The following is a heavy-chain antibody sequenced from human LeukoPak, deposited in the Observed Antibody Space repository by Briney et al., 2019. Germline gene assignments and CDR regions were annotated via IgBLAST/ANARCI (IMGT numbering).Heavy chain of an antibody. CDR2: IYFSGGT. CDR1: GDSISNSNYY. V-gene: IGHV4-39*07. Sequence: SETLSLTCTVSGDSISNSNYYWGWIRQPPGKGLEWIGSIYFSGGTYYNPSLKSRVTISVDTSKNQFSLNLNSVTAADTAVYYCAGGTDVDIVATPFDYWGQGTLVTVSS. J-gene: IGHJ4*02. CDR3: AGGTDVDIVATPFDY. D-gene: IGHD5-12*01.